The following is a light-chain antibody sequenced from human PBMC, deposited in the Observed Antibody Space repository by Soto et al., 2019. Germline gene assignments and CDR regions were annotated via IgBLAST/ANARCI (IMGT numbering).Light chain of an antibody. J-gene: IGKJ2*01. CDR3: QQRSNWPPYT. V-gene: IGKV3-11*01. CDR1: QSVSSY. CDR2: DAS. Sequence: EIVLTQSPATLSLSPGERATLSCRASQSVSSYLAWYQQKPGQAPRLLIYDASNRATGIPARFSGSGSGTDFTPTISSRGPEDFAVYYCQQRSNWPPYTFGQGTKLEIK.